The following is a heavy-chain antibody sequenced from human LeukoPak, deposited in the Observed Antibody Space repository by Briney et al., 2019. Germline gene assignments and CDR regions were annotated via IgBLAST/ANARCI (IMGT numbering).Heavy chain of an antibody. J-gene: IGHJ4*02. CDR1: GGSISGYS. Sequence: SETLSLTCIVSGGSISGYSWNWIRQSPGKGLEWIGYISHTGTTSYNSSLKSRVTISVDTSKNQLSLKLSSVTAADTAVYYCAQLKSWYVIFWGQGTLVTVSS. D-gene: IGHD3/OR15-3a*01. CDR3: AQLKSWYVIF. CDR2: ISHTGTT. V-gene: IGHV4-59*12.